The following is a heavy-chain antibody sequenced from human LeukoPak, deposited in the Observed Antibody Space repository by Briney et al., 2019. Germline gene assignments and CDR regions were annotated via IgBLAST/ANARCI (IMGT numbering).Heavy chain of an antibody. J-gene: IGHJ4*02. D-gene: IGHD3-22*01. CDR3: ARGYYYDSSGYALDFDY. CDR1: GGSTSSDY. V-gene: IGHV4-59*08. CDR2: VYNSGDT. Sequence: PSETLSLTCTVSGGSTSSDYWSWIRQSPGKGLEWVGYVYNSGDTGKNHSLKSRVTILLDTSKNQCSLKLTSVSAADTAVYYCARGYYYDSSGYALDFDYWGQGTLVTVSS.